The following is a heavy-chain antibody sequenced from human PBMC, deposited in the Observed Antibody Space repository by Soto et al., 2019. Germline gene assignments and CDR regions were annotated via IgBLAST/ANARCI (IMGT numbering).Heavy chain of an antibody. J-gene: IGHJ6*02. CDR1: GGSFSGYY. D-gene: IGHD3-16*01. CDR3: ARVPRLRPYYYGMDV. CDR2: INHSGST. V-gene: IGHV4-34*01. Sequence: PSETLSLTCAVYGGSFSGYYWSWIRQPPGKGLEWIGEINHSGSTNYNPSLKSRVTISVDTSKNQFSLKLSSVTGADTAVYYCARVPRLRPYYYGMDVWGQGTTVTVSS.